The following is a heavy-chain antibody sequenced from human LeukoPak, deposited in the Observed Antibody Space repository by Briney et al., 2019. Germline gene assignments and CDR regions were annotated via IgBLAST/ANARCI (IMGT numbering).Heavy chain of an antibody. CDR3: ANVAKGRFFFYYMDV. Sequence: ASVKVSCKASGNTNNRFGVSWVRQAPGQGLEWIGWISSDNGIPRYAGKFQGRVTITSDKSTTTAYQDVRSLRSDDTAVYFCANVAKGRFFFYYMDVWGKGTTVTVSS. CDR1: GNTNNRFG. J-gene: IGHJ6*03. V-gene: IGHV1-18*01. CDR2: ISSDNGIP.